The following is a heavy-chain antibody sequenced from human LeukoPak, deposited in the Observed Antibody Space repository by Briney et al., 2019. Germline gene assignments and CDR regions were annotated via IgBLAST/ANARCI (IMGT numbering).Heavy chain of an antibody. D-gene: IGHD5-18*01. CDR2: IYPGDSDT. CDR1: GYSFTSYW. CDR3: ARHAIWDTAMALLVY. V-gene: IGHV5-51*01. J-gene: IGHJ4*02. Sequence: GESLKISCKGSGYSFTSYWIGWVRQMPGKGLEWMGIIYPGDSDTRYSPSFQGQVTISADKSISTAYLQWSSLKASDTAMYYCARHAIWDTAMALLVYWGQGTLVTVSS.